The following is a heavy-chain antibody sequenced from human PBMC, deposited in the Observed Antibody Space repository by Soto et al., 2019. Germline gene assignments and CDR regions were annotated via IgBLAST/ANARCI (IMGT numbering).Heavy chain of an antibody. D-gene: IGHD3-3*01. CDR2: ISSSSSYI. Sequence: GGSMRLSCAASGFTFSSYSMNWVRQAQGKGLEWVSSISSSSSYIYYADSVKGRFTISRDNSKNTLYLQMNSLRAEDTAVYYCARDRGIFGVVNWFDPWGQGTLVTVSS. CDR3: ARDRGIFGVVNWFDP. CDR1: GFTFSSYS. J-gene: IGHJ5*02. V-gene: IGHV3-21*01.